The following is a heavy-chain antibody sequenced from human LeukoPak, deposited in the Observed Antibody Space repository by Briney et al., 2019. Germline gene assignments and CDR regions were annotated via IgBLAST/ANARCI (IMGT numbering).Heavy chain of an antibody. D-gene: IGHD2-2*01. CDR2: IYYSGST. CDR1: GGSIGSSSYY. Sequence: SETLSLICTVSGGSIGSSSYYWGWIRQPPGKGLEWIGSIYYSGSTYYNPSLKSRVTISVDTSKNQFSLKLSSVTAADTAVYYCARHLYSYACHFDCWVRGTLVSVSS. J-gene: IGHJ4*02. V-gene: IGHV4-39*01. CDR3: ARHLYSYACHFDC.